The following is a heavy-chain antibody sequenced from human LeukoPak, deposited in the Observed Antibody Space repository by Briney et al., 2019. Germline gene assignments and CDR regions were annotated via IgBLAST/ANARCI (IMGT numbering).Heavy chain of an antibody. J-gene: IGHJ4*02. V-gene: IGHV4-30-2*01. CDR3: YGSGY. Sequence: SETLSLTCTVSGASISSGGYYWSWIRQPPGKGLEWIGYIYQSGSTYYNSSLRSRVTISVDRSKDQFSLKLTSATAADTAVYYCYGSGYWGQGTLVTVSS. CDR1: GASISSGGYY. D-gene: IGHD3-10*01. CDR2: IYQSGST.